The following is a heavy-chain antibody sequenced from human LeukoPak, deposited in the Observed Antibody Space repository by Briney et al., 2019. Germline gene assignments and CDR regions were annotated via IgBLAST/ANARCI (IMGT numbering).Heavy chain of an antibody. CDR2: INHSGST. J-gene: IGHJ4*02. CDR1: GGSFSGYY. CDR3: ARAAGSGSYYPPDY. D-gene: IGHD3-10*01. V-gene: IGHV4-34*01. Sequence: PSETLSLTCAVYGGSFSGYYWSWILQPPGKGLEWIGEINHSGSTNYNPSLKSRVTISVDTSKNQFSLKLSSVTAADTAVYYCARAAGSGSYYPPDYWGQGTLVTVSS.